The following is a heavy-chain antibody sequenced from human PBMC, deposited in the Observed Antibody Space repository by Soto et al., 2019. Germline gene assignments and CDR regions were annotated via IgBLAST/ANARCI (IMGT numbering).Heavy chain of an antibody. CDR2: IIPIFGTA. V-gene: IGHV1-69*12. J-gene: IGHJ6*02. Sequence: QVQLVQSGAEVKKPGSSVKVSCKASGGTFSSYAISWVRQAPGQGLEWMGGIIPIFGTANYAQKFQGRVTITADESTSTAYKDLSSVKSEDTAVYYCAGVYYGSGSSYYDYGMDVWGQETTVTVSS. CDR1: GGTFSSYA. CDR3: AGVYYGSGSSYYDYGMDV. D-gene: IGHD3-10*01.